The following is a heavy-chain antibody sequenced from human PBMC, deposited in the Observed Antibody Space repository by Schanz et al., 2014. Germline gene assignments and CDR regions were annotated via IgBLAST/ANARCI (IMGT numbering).Heavy chain of an antibody. J-gene: IGHJ4*02. CDR3: AREGEGDKGVAASPSLKN. CDR1: GGAFSSST. D-gene: IGHD2-15*01. Sequence: QVHLVQSAPEVKEPGSSVRVSCQASGGAFSSSTLSWVRQAPGQGLRCMGRIIPVLVLPNFPQKFQGRLPIPADDSPSTVHMELSSLGSDDTAVYYCAREGEGDKGVAASPSLKNWGQGTLVIVSS. V-gene: IGHV1-69*08. CDR2: IIPVLVLP.